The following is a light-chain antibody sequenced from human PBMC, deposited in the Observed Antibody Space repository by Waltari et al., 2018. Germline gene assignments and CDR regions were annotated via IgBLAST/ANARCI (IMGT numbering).Light chain of an antibody. CDR2: AAS. Sequence: DIQMTQSPPSVSASVGDRVTITCRASQGIRSWLAWYQQKPGKAPKLLIYAASSLQGGVPSRFSGSGSGTEFTLTISSLEPEDFAVYYCQQRSNWPPLTFGGGTKVEIK. V-gene: IGKV1-12*01. J-gene: IGKJ4*01. CDR1: QGIRSW. CDR3: QQRSNWPPLT.